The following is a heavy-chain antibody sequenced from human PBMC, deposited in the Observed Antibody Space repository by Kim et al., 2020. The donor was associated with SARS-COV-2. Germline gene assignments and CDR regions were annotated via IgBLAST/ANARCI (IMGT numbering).Heavy chain of an antibody. CDR1: GFTFMDYA. D-gene: IGHD3-22*01. CDR2: IKNRDGKT. J-gene: IGHJ1*01. CDR3: AKGLYSYDDIRGYVAEYLQH. V-gene: IGHV3-23*01. Sequence: GGSLRLSCEASGFTFMDYAMSWVRQAPGKGLDWVSAIKNRDGKTYYAESVKGRFTISRDTSTNTLYLHMNSLRAEDTAVYHCAKGLYSYDDIRGYVAEYLQHWGQGTLVTVSS.